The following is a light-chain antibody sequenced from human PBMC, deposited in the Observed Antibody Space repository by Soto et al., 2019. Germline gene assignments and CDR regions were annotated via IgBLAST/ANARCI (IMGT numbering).Light chain of an antibody. V-gene: IGKV1-5*03. CDR2: KAS. Sequence: DIPMTQSPSTLSASVVYIVTITWRASQTIDSWLAWYQQRPGKPPNLLIYKASTLASGVPSRFSGSGSGTEFTLTINSLQPDDFATYYCQQYHIYSGTFGQGTKVDI. CDR1: QTIDSW. J-gene: IGKJ1*01. CDR3: QQYHIYSGT.